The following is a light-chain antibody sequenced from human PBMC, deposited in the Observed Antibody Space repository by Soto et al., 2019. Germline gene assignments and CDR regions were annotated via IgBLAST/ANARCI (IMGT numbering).Light chain of an antibody. J-gene: IGKJ5*01. CDR1: QSISSW. CDR3: QHYNGYPQT. CDR2: KAS. V-gene: IGKV1-5*03. Sequence: DIQMTQSPSTLSASVGDRVTITCRASQSISSWLAWYQQKPGKAPKLLIYKASSLESGVPSRFSGSGSGTDFTLTISSLQPEDFGTYYCQHYNGYPQTFGQGTRREIK.